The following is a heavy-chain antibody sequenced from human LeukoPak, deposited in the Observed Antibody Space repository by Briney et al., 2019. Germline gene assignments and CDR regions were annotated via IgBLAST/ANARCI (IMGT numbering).Heavy chain of an antibody. J-gene: IGHJ4*02. V-gene: IGHV1-69*04. D-gene: IGHD2-2*01. CDR1: GGTFSSYA. CDR2: IIPILGIA. CDR3: ASPSCQRCSLDY. Sequence: SVKVSCKASGGTFSSYAISWVRQAPGQGLEWMGRIIPILGIANYAQKFQGRVTITADTSTDTAYMELSSLRSEDTAVYYCASPSCQRCSLDYWGQGTLVTVSS.